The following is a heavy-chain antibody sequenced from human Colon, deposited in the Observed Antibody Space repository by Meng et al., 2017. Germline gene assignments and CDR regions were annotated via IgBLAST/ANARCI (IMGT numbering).Heavy chain of an antibody. J-gene: IGHJ4*02. V-gene: IGHV3-30*01. Sequence: QVQLVESGGGVVQPGTSLRLSCAASGFRFSGFAMHWVRQAPGKGLEWVALVSSEGGYDFYADSVKGRFTVSRDNSKDTLYLQMNSLRPEDTAVYWCAKDGGVAFTDFDYWGQGTLVTVSS. CDR1: GFRFSGFA. CDR3: AKDGGVAFTDFDY. D-gene: IGHD3-16*01. CDR2: VSSEGGYD.